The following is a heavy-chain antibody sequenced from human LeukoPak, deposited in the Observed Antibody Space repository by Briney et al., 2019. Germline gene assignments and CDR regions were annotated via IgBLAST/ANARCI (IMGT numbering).Heavy chain of an antibody. J-gene: IGHJ4*02. CDR3: ARGRVLTGYYNAPSWVTPPPKN. Sequence: SETLSLTCTVSGGSISSSSYYWGWIRQPPGKGLEWIGSIYYSGSTYYNPSLKSRVTISVDTSKNQFSLKLSSVTAADTAVYYCARGRVLTGYYNAPSWVTPPPKNWGQGTLVTVSP. V-gene: IGHV4-39*07. CDR1: GGSISSSSYY. CDR2: IYYSGST. D-gene: IGHD3-9*01.